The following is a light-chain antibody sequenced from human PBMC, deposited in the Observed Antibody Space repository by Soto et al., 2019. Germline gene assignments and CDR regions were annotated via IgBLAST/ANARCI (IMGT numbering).Light chain of an antibody. CDR1: SSNIGNNY. CDR3: ATWDSSLSAGGVV. V-gene: IGLV1-51*01. Sequence: QSVLTQPPSVSAAPGQKVTISCSGSSSNIGNNYVSWYQQLPGTAPKLLIFANNKRPSGIPDRFSGSKSGTSATLGITGLQTGDEADYYCATWDSSLSAGGVVFGGGTQLTVL. J-gene: IGLJ2*01. CDR2: ANN.